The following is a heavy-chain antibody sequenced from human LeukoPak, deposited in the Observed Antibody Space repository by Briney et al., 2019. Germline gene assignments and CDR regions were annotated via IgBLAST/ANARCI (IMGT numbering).Heavy chain of an antibody. V-gene: IGHV3-23*01. CDR1: GFTFSTYA. D-gene: IGHD6-13*01. CDR2: ISARSSGT. J-gene: IGHJ4*02. Sequence: GGSLRLSCVASGFTFSTYAMTWVRQAPGKGLEWVSAISARSSGTYYADSVKGRFTISRDNSKNTLYLQMNSLRAEDTAVYYCAKDKQGDYFDYWGQGTLVTVSS. CDR3: AKDKQGDYFDY.